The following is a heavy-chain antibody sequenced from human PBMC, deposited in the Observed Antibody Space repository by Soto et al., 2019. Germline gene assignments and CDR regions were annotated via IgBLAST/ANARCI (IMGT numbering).Heavy chain of an antibody. V-gene: IGHV1-69*13. D-gene: IGHD5-12*01. CDR2: IIPIFGTA. Sequence: SVKVSCKASGGTFSSYAISWVRQAPGQGLEWMGGIIPIFGTANYAQKFQGRVTITADESTSTAYMELSSLRSEDTAVYYCARDGYSGYDLVSYFDYWGQGTLVTVSS. J-gene: IGHJ4*02. CDR1: GGTFSSYA. CDR3: ARDGYSGYDLVSYFDY.